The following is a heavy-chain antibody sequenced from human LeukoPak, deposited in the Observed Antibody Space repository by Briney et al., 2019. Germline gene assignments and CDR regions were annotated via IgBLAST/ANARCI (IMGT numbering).Heavy chain of an antibody. CDR1: GFSFSFSN. CDR3: ARDRDSSGLYGGADL. V-gene: IGHV3-21*03. D-gene: IGHD6-19*01. CDR2: ISSTNGHT. J-gene: IGHJ5*02. Sequence: GGSLRLSCAASGFSFSFSNMNWVRQAPGKGLEWVSYISSTNGHTYYADSVNGRFTISRDTAKSSLYLQMNSLRVEDTAIYFCARDRDSSGLYGGADLWGQGVLVTVSA.